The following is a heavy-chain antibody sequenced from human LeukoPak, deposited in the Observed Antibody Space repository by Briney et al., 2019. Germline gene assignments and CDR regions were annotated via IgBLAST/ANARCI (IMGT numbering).Heavy chain of an antibody. CDR2: IYYSGST. J-gene: IGHJ4*02. CDR1: GGSISSYY. Sequence: PSETLSLTCTVSGGSISSYYWSWIRQPPGKGLEWIGYIYYSGSTNYDPSLKSRVTISVDTSKNQFSLKLSSVTAADTAVYYCARGTVTRKIDYWGQGTLVTVSS. CDR3: ARGTVTRKIDY. V-gene: IGHV4-59*01. D-gene: IGHD4-17*01.